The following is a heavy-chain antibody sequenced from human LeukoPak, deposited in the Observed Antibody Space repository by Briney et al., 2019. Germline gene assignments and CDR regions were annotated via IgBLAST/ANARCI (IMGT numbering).Heavy chain of an antibody. D-gene: IGHD2-15*01. CDR3: AREARYCSGGNCYDKHFYYYYYMDV. V-gene: IGHV4-39*07. CDR2: IYYRGST. J-gene: IGHJ6*03. CDR1: GGSISSSSYY. Sequence: PSETLSLTCTVSGGSISSSSYYWVWIRQPPGKGLECIGLIYYRGSTYYNPSLKSRVTIDTSKNQFSLKLNSVTAADTAVYYCAREARYCSGGNCYDKHFYYYYYMDVWGKGTTVTISS.